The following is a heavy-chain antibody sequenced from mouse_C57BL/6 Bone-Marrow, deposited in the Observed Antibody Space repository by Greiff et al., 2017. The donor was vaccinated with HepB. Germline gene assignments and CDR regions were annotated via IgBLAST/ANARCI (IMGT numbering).Heavy chain of an antibody. D-gene: IGHD1-1*01. CDR1: GFNIKDDY. Sequence: EVQLQESGAELVRPGASVKLSCTASGFNIKDDYMHWVKQRPEQGLEWIGWIDPENGDTEYASKFQGKATITADTSSNTAYLQLSSLTSEDTAVYYCTTNYGSSYHFDYWGQGTTLTVSS. J-gene: IGHJ2*01. CDR3: TTNYGSSYHFDY. CDR2: IDPENGDT. V-gene: IGHV14-4*01.